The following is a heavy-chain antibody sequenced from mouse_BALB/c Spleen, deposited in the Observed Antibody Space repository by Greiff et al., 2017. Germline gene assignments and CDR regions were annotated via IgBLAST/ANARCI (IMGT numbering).Heavy chain of an antibody. J-gene: IGHJ1*01. V-gene: IGHV5-17*02. D-gene: IGHD1-1*01. CDR1: GFTFSSFG. Sequence: EVKVVESGGGLVQPGGSRKLSCAASGFTFSSFGMHWVRQAPEKGLEWVAYISSGSSTIYYADTVKGRFTISRDNPKNTLFLQMTSLRSEDTAMYYCARESPYYYGGGYFDVWGAGTTVTVSS. CDR2: ISSGSSTI. CDR3: ARESPYYYGGGYFDV.